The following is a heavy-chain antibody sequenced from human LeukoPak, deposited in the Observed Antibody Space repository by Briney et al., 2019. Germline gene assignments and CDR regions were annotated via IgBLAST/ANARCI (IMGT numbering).Heavy chain of an antibody. CDR3: AKARYCSGGSCDTIDY. Sequence: PGGSLRLSCAASGFTFDDYAMHWVRQAPGKGLEWVSLISGDGGSTYYADSVKGRFTISRDNSKNSLYLQMNSLRTEDTALSYCAKARYCSGGSCDTIDYWGQGTLVTVSS. CDR2: ISGDGGST. J-gene: IGHJ4*02. D-gene: IGHD2-15*01. V-gene: IGHV3-43*02. CDR1: GFTFDDYA.